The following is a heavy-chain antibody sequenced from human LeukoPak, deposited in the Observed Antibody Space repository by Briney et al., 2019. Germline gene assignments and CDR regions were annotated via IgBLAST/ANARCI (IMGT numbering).Heavy chain of an antibody. Sequence: QVGGSLRLSCSASGFTVSSNHMSWVRQAPGKGLEWVSVIYSGGSTYYADSVKGRFTISRDNPKNTVYLQMNSLRAEDTAVYFCARAVPIGTGWDAFDVWGQGTLVTVSS. CDR3: ARAVPIGTGWDAFDV. J-gene: IGHJ3*01. CDR1: GFTVSSNH. CDR2: IYSGGST. D-gene: IGHD6-19*01. V-gene: IGHV3-53*01.